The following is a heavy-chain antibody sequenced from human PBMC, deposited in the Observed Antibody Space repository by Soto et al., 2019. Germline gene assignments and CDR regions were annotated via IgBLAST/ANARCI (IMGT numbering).Heavy chain of an antibody. CDR3: AKSGELRPPYYYYYMDF. V-gene: IGHV3-9*01. J-gene: IGHJ6*03. CDR1: GFTFDDYA. D-gene: IGHD1-7*01. Sequence: GGSLRLSCAASGFTFDDYAMHWVRQAPGKGLEWVSGISWNSGSIGYADSVKGRFTISRDNAKNSLYLQMNSLRAEDTAWYYWAKSGELRPPYYYYYMDFWGKGTTVTVSS. CDR2: ISWNSGSI.